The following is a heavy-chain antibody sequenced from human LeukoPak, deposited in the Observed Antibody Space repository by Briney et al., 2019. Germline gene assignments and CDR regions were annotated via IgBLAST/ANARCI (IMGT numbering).Heavy chain of an antibody. V-gene: IGHV5-51*01. CDR1: GGSLINYW. CDR2: ICLDDSDT. J-gene: IGHJ6*02. Sequence: AAAPQSPCYGAGGSLINYWIGWVRQLPGKGLGWMGIICLDDSDTSYSTSFQGRVTISADKSISTASLQWSCLKASDTAVYYCARVSYDFWRGYPYGMDVWGQGTTVTVSS. CDR3: ARVSYDFWRGYPYGMDV. D-gene: IGHD3-3*01.